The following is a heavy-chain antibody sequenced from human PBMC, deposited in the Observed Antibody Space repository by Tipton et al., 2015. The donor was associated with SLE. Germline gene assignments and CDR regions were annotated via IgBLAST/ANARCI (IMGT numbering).Heavy chain of an antibody. D-gene: IGHD2-2*01. Sequence: GLVKPSETLSLTCTVSGGAISTFYWSWIRQSAGKGPEWIGRIYSSGRINYNPSLKSRVTMSVDTSRKQFSLSLSSVTAADTAVYYCAGSISWSPNWFDPWGLGTLVTVSS. V-gene: IGHV4-4*07. CDR3: AGSISWSPNWFDP. J-gene: IGHJ5*02. CDR2: IYSSGRI. CDR1: GGAISTFY.